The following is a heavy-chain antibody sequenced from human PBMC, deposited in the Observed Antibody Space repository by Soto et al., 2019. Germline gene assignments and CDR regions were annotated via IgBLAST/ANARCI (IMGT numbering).Heavy chain of an antibody. Sequence: PAGSLRLSCAASGFTLSVYFMSWIRKAPGKGLEWVSYISSSGSTIYYADSVKGRFTISRDNAKNSLYLQMNSLRAEDTAVYYCARVGIFGVVSGSSSYYGMDVWGQGTTVTVSS. V-gene: IGHV3-11*01. CDR2: ISSSGSTI. J-gene: IGHJ6*02. CDR1: GFTLSVYF. CDR3: ARVGIFGVVSGSSSYYGMDV. D-gene: IGHD3-3*01.